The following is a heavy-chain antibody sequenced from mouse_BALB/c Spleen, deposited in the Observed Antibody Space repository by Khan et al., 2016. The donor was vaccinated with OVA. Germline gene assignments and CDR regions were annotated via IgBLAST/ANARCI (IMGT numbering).Heavy chain of an antibody. D-gene: IGHD2-14*01. V-gene: IGHV1-4*01. Sequence: QVQLQQSGAELARPGASVKMSCKASGYTFTSYTIHWIKERPGQGLEWIGYINPSNGYTNYNQKFKDKATLTTDKSSTTAYLQRSSRTSDDSAVYNCVRDGAYHRNDGWFAYWGQGTLVTVSA. CDR1: GYTFTSYT. J-gene: IGHJ3*01. CDR3: VRDGAYHRNDGWFAY. CDR2: INPSNGYT.